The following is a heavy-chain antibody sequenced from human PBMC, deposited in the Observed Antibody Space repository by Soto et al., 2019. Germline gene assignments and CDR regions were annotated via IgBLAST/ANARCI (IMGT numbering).Heavy chain of an antibody. D-gene: IGHD2-2*01. CDR3: ASRYCPSSSCNWIGNY. CDR2: IYNNGNT. CDR1: GGAISSSGYY. V-gene: IGHV4-39*02. Sequence: PSETLSLTCTVSGGAISSSGYYWGWIRQPPGKGLERIGSIYNNGNTYHSPSLKSRVTISVDTSKNHFSLKVSSVTAADTAIYYCASRYCPSSSCNWIGNYWGQGTLVTVSS. J-gene: IGHJ4*02.